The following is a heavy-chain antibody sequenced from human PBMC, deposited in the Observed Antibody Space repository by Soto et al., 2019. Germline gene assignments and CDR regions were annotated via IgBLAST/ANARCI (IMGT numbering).Heavy chain of an antibody. Sequence: PGGSLRLSCAASGFTFSSYAMSWVRQAPGKGLEWVSAISGSGGSTYYADSVKGRFTISRDNSKNTLYLQMNSLRAEDTAVYYCAKEGRERGYSGYDYSLSHQAEYGLFDDWGQGTLVTVSS. V-gene: IGHV3-23*01. CDR2: ISGSGGST. D-gene: IGHD5-12*01. CDR3: AKEGRERGYSGYDYSLSHQAEYGLFDD. CDR1: GFTFSSYA. J-gene: IGHJ4*02.